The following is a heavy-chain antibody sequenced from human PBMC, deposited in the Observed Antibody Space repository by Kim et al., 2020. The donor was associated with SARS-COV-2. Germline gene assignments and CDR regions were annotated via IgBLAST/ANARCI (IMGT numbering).Heavy chain of an antibody. CDR3: ASNLRR. Sequence: STNANPPLKSRATISVDTSRNQFSLKLSSVTAADTAVYYCASNLRRWGQGTLVTVSS. D-gene: IGHD4-17*01. V-gene: IGHV4-59*01. J-gene: IGHJ4*02. CDR2: ST.